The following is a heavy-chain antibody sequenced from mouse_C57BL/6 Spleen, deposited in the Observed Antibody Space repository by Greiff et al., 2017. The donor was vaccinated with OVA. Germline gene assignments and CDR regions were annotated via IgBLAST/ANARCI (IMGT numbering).Heavy chain of an antibody. J-gene: IGHJ3*01. CDR3: TTYYYGYDGAWFAY. D-gene: IGHD2-2*01. Sequence: EVKLMESGGGLVQPGGSMKLSCAASGFTFSDAWMDWVRQSPEKGLEWVAEIRNKANNHATYYAESVKGRFTISRDDSKSSVYLQMNSLRAEDTGIYYCTTYYYGYDGAWFAYWGQGTLVTVSA. V-gene: IGHV6-6*01. CDR1: GFTFSDAW. CDR2: IRNKANNHAT.